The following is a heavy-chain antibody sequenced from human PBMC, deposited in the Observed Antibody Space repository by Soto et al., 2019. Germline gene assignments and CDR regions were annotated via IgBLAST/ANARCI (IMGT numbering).Heavy chain of an antibody. V-gene: IGHV1-2*04. CDR1: GYTFTGYY. CDR3: ARDALRQYCSSTGCPLHYGMDV. CDR2: INPNSGGT. J-gene: IGHJ6*02. D-gene: IGHD2-2*01. Sequence: ASVKVSCTASGYTFTGYYMHWVRQAPGQGLEWMGWINPNSGGTNYAQKFQGWVTMTRDTSISTAYMELSRLRSDDTAVYYCARDALRQYCSSTGCPLHYGMDVWGQGTTVTVSS.